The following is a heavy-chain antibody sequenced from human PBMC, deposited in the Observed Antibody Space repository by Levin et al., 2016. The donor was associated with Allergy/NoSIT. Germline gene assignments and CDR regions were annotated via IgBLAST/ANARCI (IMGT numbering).Heavy chain of an antibody. CDR1: GGSFSGYY. CDR3: ARPGRAG. D-gene: IGHD4/OR15-4a*01. Sequence: SETLSLTCAVYGGSFSGYYWSWIRQPPGKGLEWIGEINHSGSTNYNPSLKSRVTISVDTSKNQFSLKLSSVTAADTAVYYCARPGRAGWGQGTLVTVSS. V-gene: IGHV4-34*01. J-gene: IGHJ4*02. CDR2: INHSGST.